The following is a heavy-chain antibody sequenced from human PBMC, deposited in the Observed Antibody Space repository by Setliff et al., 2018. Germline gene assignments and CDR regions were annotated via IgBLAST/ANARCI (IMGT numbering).Heavy chain of an antibody. V-gene: IGHV3-23*01. D-gene: IGHD2-2*01. J-gene: IGHJ4*02. CDR1: GFTFSSYA. CDR2: ISGSGSTT. CDR3: AKARYRSGTSCAFDD. Sequence: GGSLRLSCAASGFTFSSYAMSWVRQAPGKGLEWASAISGSGSTTFYADSVKGRFTISRDNSKDTVYLQMSSLRAEDTAVYYCAKARYRSGTSCAFDDWGQGTLVTVSS.